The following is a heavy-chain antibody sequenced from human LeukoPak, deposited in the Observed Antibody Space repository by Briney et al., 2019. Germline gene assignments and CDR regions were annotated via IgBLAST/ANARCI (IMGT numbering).Heavy chain of an antibody. V-gene: IGHV3-7*01. J-gene: IGHJ4*02. D-gene: IGHD3-22*01. CDR1: GFSFSNFW. CDR3: ARDSSGYFDY. Sequence: GSLRLSCAASGFSFSNFWMRWVRQAPGKGPEWVANIRPDGSGTDYVDSVKGRFTISRDNAKNSLYLQMNSLRAGDTAVYYCARDSSGYFDYWGQGALVTVSS. CDR2: IRPDGSGT.